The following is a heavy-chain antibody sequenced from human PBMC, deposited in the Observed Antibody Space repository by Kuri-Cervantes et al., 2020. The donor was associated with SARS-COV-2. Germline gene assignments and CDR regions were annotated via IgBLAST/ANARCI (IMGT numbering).Heavy chain of an antibody. CDR1: GFTFDDYA. V-gene: IGHV3-43D*04. Sequence: GESLKISCAASGFTFDDYAMHWVRQAPGKGLEWVSLISWDGGSTYYADSVKGRFTIFRDNAKNSLYLQMNSLRAEDTAVYYCAREGHDYSNLRTPYYYYYYMDVWGKGTTVTVSS. CDR2: ISWDGGST. J-gene: IGHJ6*03. CDR3: AREGHDYSNLRTPYYYYYYMDV. D-gene: IGHD4-11*01.